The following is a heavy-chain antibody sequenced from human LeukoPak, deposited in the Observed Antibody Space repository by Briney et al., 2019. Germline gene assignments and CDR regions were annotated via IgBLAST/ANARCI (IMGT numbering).Heavy chain of an antibody. D-gene: IGHD3-22*01. V-gene: IGHV1-2*02. Sequence: GASVKVSCKASGYTSTGYYMHWVRQAPGQGLEWMGWINPNSGGTNYAQKFQGRVTMTRDTSISTAYMELSRLSSDDTAVYYCARAYYESSAYRHAVYFDYWGQGTLVTVSS. CDR2: INPNSGGT. CDR3: ARAYYESSAYRHAVYFDY. CDR1: GYTSTGYY. J-gene: IGHJ4*02.